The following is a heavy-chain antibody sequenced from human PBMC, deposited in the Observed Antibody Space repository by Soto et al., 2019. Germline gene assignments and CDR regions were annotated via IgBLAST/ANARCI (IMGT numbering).Heavy chain of an antibody. CDR2: IYWDDDK. D-gene: IGHD3-3*01. CDR1: GFSLSTSGVG. Sequence: QITLKESGPTLVKPTQTLTLTCTFSGFSLSTSGVGVGWIRQPPGKALEWLALIYWDDDKRYSPSLKSRLTITKDTSKNQVVPTMTNMDPVDTATYYCAHGRGYYDFWSGYNYYGMDVWGQGTTVTVSS. J-gene: IGHJ6*02. V-gene: IGHV2-5*02. CDR3: AHGRGYYDFWSGYNYYGMDV.